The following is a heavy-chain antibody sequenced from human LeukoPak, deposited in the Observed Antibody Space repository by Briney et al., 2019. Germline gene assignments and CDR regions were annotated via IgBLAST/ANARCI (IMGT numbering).Heavy chain of an antibody. CDR1: GFTFDDYA. CDR2: ISWNSGSI. V-gene: IGHV3-9*01. Sequence: GRSLRLSCAASGFTFDDYAMHWVRQAPGKGLEWVSGISWNSGSIGYADSVKGRFTISRDNAKNSLYLQMNSLRAEDTALYYCAKDMRSDTSYYYYGMDAWGQGTTVTVSS. J-gene: IGHJ6*02. CDR3: AKDMRSDTSYYYYGMDA.